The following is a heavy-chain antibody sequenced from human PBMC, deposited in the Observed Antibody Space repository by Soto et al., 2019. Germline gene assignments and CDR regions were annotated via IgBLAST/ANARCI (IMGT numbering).Heavy chain of an antibody. D-gene: IGHD2-15*01. V-gene: IGHV1-69*13. CDR1: EVTFSTFA. CDR3: ARGVYSDGPTDDYLNSPPLV. J-gene: IGHJ4*02. CDR2: IIPLFGGA. Sequence: SLKVSCKASEVTFSTFAIDWVRQAPGHGLEWMGGIIPLFGGAYYAQKLQGRAKISAAESTTTALMELSRLGSDDTAVYYCARGVYSDGPTDDYLNSPPLVWGQGTLVTVSS.